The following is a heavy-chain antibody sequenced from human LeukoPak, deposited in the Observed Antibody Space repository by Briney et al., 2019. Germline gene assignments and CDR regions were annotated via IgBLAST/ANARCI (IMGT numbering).Heavy chain of an antibody. V-gene: IGHV1-8*01. D-gene: IGHD6-19*01. CDR2: MNPNSGNT. CDR1: GYTFTSYD. Sequence: ASVKVSCKASGYTFTSYDINWVRQATGQGLEWMGWMNPNSGNTGYAQKFQGRVTMTRNTSISTAYMELSSLRSEDTAVYYCARDRAVGSGCLYDYWGQGTLVTVSS. CDR3: ARDRAVGSGCLYDY. J-gene: IGHJ4*02.